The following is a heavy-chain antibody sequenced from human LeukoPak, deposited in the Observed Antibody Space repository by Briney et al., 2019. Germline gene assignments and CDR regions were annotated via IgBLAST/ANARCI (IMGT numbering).Heavy chain of an antibody. CDR3: AKGVGQLVRYYFDY. J-gene: IGHJ4*02. Sequence: GGSLRLSCAASGFTFSSYSMNWVRQAPGKGLEWVAVISYDGSNKYYADSVKGRFTISRDNSKNTLYLQMNSLRAEDTAVYYCAKGVGQLVRYYFDYWGQGTLVTVSS. V-gene: IGHV3-30*18. D-gene: IGHD6-13*01. CDR1: GFTFSSYS. CDR2: ISYDGSNK.